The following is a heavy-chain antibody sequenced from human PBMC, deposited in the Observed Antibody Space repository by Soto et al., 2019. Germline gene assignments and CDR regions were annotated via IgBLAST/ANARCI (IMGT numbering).Heavy chain of an antibody. CDR3: ARDLEMQWPGGGWFES. D-gene: IGHD6-19*01. CDR2: INPGVGSK. Sequence: ASVKVSCKASGYTVTSCYLHWVRQAPGQGRAWLGIINPGVGSKIYARKFQGIATMTRDASASTVYVELSSLRSDDTAVYYCARDLEMQWPGGGWFESWGKGALVTVSS. J-gene: IGHJ5*01. CDR1: GYTVTSCY. V-gene: IGHV1-46*01.